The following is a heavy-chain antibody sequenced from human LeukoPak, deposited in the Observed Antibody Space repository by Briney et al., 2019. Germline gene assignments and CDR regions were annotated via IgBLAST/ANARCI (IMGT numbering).Heavy chain of an antibody. D-gene: IGHD2-8*01. CDR2: INPDSGDT. V-gene: IGHV1-2*02. Sequence: ASVEVSCNASGYTFTGYYMHWVRQAPRQGLEWMGSINPDSGDTNYAQNLQGRVTMTRDTSINTAYLDLSRLRSDDTAVYYCAIMGDTFDIWGQGTKVTVSS. J-gene: IGHJ3*02. CDR1: GYTFTGYY. CDR3: AIMGDTFDI.